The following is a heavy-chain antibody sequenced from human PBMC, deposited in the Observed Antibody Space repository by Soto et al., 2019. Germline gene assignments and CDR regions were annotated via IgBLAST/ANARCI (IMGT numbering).Heavy chain of an antibody. CDR3: ARGXPGLAAAGPYYYYGMDV. V-gene: IGHV4-4*07. CDR2: IYTSGST. D-gene: IGHD6-13*01. J-gene: IGHJ6*02. Sequence: SETLSLTCTVSGGSISSYYWSWIRQPAGKGLEWIGRIYTSGSTNYNPSLKSRVTMSVDTSKNQFSLKLSSVTAADTAVYYCARGXPGLAAAGPYYYYGMDVWGQGTTVTVSS. CDR1: GGSISSYY.